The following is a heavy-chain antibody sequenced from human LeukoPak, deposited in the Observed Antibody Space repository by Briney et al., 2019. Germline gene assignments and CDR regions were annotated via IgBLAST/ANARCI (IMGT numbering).Heavy chain of an antibody. CDR2: IYYSGST. Sequence: SETLSLTCTVSGGSISSYYWSWIRQPPGKGLEWIGYIYYSGSTNYNPSPKSRVTISVDTSKNQFSLKLTSVTAADTAVYYCARSGYSSSWYSPHWGQGTLVTVSS. D-gene: IGHD6-13*01. CDR1: GGSISSYY. CDR3: ARSGYSSSWYSPH. J-gene: IGHJ1*01. V-gene: IGHV4-59*01.